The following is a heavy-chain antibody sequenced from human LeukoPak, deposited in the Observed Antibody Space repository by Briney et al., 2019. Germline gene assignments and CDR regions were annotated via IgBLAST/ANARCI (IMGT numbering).Heavy chain of an antibody. CDR2: MNPNSGNT. Sequence: ASVKVSCKASGYTFTSYGISWVRQATGQGLEWMGWMNPNSGNTGYAQKFQGSVTMTRNTSINTAYMELNSPRSEDTAVYYCARANPLDYWGQGTLVTVSS. CDR3: ARANPLDY. J-gene: IGHJ4*02. V-gene: IGHV1-8*01. CDR1: GYTFTSYG.